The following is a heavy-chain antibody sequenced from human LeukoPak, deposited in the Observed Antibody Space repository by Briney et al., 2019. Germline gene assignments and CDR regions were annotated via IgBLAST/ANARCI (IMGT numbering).Heavy chain of an antibody. D-gene: IGHD6-6*01. Sequence: SETLSLTCAVYGGSFSGYYWSWIRQPPGKGLEWIGEINHSGSTNYNPSLKSRVTISVDTSKNQFSLKLSSVTAADTAVYCCARGGKYSSSSFDYWGQGTLVTVSS. J-gene: IGHJ4*02. V-gene: IGHV4-34*01. CDR1: GGSFSGYY. CDR3: ARGGKYSSSSFDY. CDR2: INHSGST.